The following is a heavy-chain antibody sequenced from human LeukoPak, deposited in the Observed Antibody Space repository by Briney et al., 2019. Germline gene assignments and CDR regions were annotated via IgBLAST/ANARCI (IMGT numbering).Heavy chain of an antibody. CDR2: MNPDSGNT. J-gene: IGHJ4*02. Sequence: ASVKVSCKASEYTFNIYDINWVRQATGQGREWMGWMNPDSGNTGFAQKFQGRVTMTRNTSITTAYMELSSLRSEDTAVYYCAVHLPGDYLDRWGQGTLVTVSS. V-gene: IGHV1-8*01. CDR1: EYTFNIYD. CDR3: AVHLPGDYLDR.